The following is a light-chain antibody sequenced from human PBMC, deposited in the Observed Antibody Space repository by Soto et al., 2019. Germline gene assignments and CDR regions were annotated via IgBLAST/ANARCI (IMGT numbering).Light chain of an antibody. Sequence: LTHSQHTLALCPWGTATLSRRASQSVSSNYLAWYQQKPGQAPRLLIYGASSRATGIPDRFSGSGSGTDSTLTISRLEPEDFALYYWQQYSASPRTFGQGTKVDIK. J-gene: IGKJ1*01. CDR2: GAS. CDR1: QSVSSNY. CDR3: QQYSASPRT. V-gene: IGKV3-20*01.